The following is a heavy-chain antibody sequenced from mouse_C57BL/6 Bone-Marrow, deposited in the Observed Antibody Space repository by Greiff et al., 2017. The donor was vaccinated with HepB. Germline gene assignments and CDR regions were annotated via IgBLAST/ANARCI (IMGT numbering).Heavy chain of an antibody. CDR2: IYPGDGDT. J-gene: IGHJ3*01. Sequence: VQGVESGPELVKPGASVKISCKASGYAFSSSWMNWVKQRPGKGLEWIGRIYPGDGDTNYNGKFKGKATLTADKSSSTAYMQLSSLTSEDSAVYFCARASNYAWFAYWGQGTLVTVSA. D-gene: IGHD2-5*01. CDR1: GYAFSSSW. V-gene: IGHV1-82*01. CDR3: ARASNYAWFAY.